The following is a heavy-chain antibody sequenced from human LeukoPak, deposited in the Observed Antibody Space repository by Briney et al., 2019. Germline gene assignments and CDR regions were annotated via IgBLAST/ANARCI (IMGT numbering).Heavy chain of an antibody. CDR1: GFTFSSYW. CDR2: IKQDGSEK. J-gene: IGHJ4*02. V-gene: IGHV3-7*05. D-gene: IGHD3-10*01. Sequence: GGSLRLSCAASGFTFSSYWMSWVRQAPGKGLEWVTNIKQDGSEKYYVDSVKGRFTISRDNAKNSLYLQMNSLRAEDTAVYYCARDRVTMVRGVNYYFDYWGQGTLVTVSS. CDR3: ARDRVTMVRGVNYYFDY.